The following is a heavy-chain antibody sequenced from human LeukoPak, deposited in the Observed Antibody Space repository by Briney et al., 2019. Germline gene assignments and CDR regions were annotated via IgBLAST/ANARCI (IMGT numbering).Heavy chain of an antibody. CDR1: GYTFTNYY. V-gene: IGHV1-46*01. D-gene: IGHD5-24*01. Sequence: ASVKVSCKASGYTFTNYYIHWVRQAPGQGLEWMGLINPGGANTNYAQNFQGRVTMNRDTSTSTVYMELSSLISEDTAIYYCARIRDGYNDAYDIWGQGTVVTVPS. J-gene: IGHJ3*02. CDR2: INPGGANT. CDR3: ARIRDGYNDAYDI.